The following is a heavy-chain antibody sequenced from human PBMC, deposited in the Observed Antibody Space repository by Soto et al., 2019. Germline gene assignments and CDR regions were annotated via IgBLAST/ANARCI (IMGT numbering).Heavy chain of an antibody. Sequence: GGSLRLSCAASGFTFSSYALSCVRQAPGKGLEWFSAISGSGGSTYYADSVKGRFTISRDNSNNTLYLQMDSLRAEDTAVYYCAKDPWIIVVPAAISPFAYWGQGTLVTVSS. V-gene: IGHV3-23*01. J-gene: IGHJ4*02. CDR3: AKDPWIIVVPAAISPFAY. CDR1: GFTFSSYA. CDR2: ISGSGGST. D-gene: IGHD2-2*02.